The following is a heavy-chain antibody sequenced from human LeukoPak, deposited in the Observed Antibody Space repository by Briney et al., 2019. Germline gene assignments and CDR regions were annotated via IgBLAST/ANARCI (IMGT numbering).Heavy chain of an antibody. CDR1: GYTFTGYY. CDR3: AKGDCRSIRWYEVARLGSVWFDP. J-gene: IGHJ5*02. V-gene: IGHV1-2*02. Sequence: ASVKVSCKASGYTFTGYYMHWVRQAPGQGLEWMGWINPNSGGTNYAQKFQGRVTMTRDTSISTAYMELSRLRSDDTAVYYSAKGDCRSIRWYEVARLGSVWFDPLGQGTLVTVSS. CDR2: INPNSGGT. D-gene: IGHD2-2*01.